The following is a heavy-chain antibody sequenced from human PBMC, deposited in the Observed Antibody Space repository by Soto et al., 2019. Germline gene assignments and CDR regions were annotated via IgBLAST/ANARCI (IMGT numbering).Heavy chain of an antibody. J-gene: IGHJ4*02. CDR3: GRIIGATSVDS. D-gene: IGHD1-26*01. V-gene: IGHV4-38-2*01. Sequence: SETLSLTCVVSGFGVRSTYFWGWIRQPPGKGLEWIGSVHHDGNAYYPPSVLGRVTISVDTANNQVSLSLRSVTAEDTATYYCGRIIGATSVDSLYQGILVDVSS. CDR2: VHHDGNA. CDR1: GFGVRSTYF.